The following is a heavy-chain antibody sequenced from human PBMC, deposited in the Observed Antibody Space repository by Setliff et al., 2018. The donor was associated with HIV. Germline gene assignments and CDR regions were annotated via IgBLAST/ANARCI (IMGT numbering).Heavy chain of an antibody. CDR1: GFTVSSNY. J-gene: IGHJ4*01. CDR3: AKDGISGGAYPPYYFDY. D-gene: IGHD2-15*01. Sequence: PGGSLRLSCAASGFTVSSNYMNWVRQAPGKGLEWVSIIYTDDSNTYYAESVKGRFTISRDNSKNTLYLQMNRLRVEDTAVYYCAKDGISGGAYPPYYFDYWGHGTLVTVSS. V-gene: IGHV3-23*03. CDR2: IYTDDSNT.